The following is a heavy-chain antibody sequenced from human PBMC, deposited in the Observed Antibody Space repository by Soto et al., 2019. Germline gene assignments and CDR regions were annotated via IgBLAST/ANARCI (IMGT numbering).Heavy chain of an antibody. CDR1: GYTLTELS. V-gene: IGHV1-24*01. Sequence: ASVKVSCKVSGYTLTELSMHWVRQAPGKGLEWMGGFDPEDGETIYAQKFQGRVTMTEDTSTDTAYMGLSSLRSEDTAVYYCATTLDIVVVVAAQGFDYWGQGTLVTVSS. J-gene: IGHJ4*02. D-gene: IGHD2-15*01. CDR2: FDPEDGET. CDR3: ATTLDIVVVVAAQGFDY.